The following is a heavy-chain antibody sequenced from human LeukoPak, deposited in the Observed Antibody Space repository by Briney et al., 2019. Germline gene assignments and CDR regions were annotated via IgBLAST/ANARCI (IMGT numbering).Heavy chain of an antibody. J-gene: IGHJ4*02. D-gene: IGHD3-10*01. CDR3: ARDVDGSGSYLDY. CDR1: GFTFSSYG. V-gene: IGHV3-33*01. CDR2: IWYDGSNK. Sequence: PGGSLRLSCAASGFTFSSYGMHWVRQAPGKGLEWVAVIWYDGSNKYYADSVKGRFTISRDNSKSTLYLQMNSLRAEDTAVYYCARDVDGSGSYLDYWGQGTLVTVSS.